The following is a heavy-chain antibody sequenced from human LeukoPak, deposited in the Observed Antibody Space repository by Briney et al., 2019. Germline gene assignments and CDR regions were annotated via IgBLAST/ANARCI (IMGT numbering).Heavy chain of an antibody. CDR2: INHNGNT. CDR1: GGSISSYY. CDR3: ARGGSSWYADY. Sequence: SETLSLTCSVSGGSISSYYWSWIRHPPGKGLEWIGEINHNGNTNYNPSLKSRVTISVDTSKNQFSLKVSSVAAADTAVYYCARGGSSWYADYWGQGTLVTVSS. V-gene: IGHV4-59*01. J-gene: IGHJ4*02. D-gene: IGHD6-13*01.